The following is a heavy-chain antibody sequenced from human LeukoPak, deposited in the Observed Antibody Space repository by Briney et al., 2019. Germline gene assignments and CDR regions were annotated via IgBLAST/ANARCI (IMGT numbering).Heavy chain of an antibody. J-gene: IGHJ1*01. Sequence: SETLSLTCTLSGVSISTSCWSWIRQSPGRGLEWVGYRCDDGRDLYNPSLRSRVSRVTISVDASEKQFSLSLRSVTAADTAMYYCARTTRVTPDGRAEYFEDWGQGTLVIVSS. CDR3: ARTTRVTPDGRAEYFED. D-gene: IGHD4-11*01. CDR1: GVSISTSC. CDR2: RCDDGRD. V-gene: IGHV4-59*03.